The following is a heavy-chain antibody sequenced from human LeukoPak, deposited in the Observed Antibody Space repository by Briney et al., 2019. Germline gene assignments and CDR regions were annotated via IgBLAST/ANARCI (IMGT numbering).Heavy chain of an antibody. CDR3: ARDLSGVAGYTYGRGIDY. J-gene: IGHJ4*02. CDR1: GFTFSSYG. Sequence: GGSLRLSCAASGFTFSSYGMHWVRQAPGKGLEWVANIKKDGSEKYYVDSVKGRFTISRDNAKTSLYLQMNSLRAEDTAVYYCARDLSGVAGYTYGRGIDYWGQGTLVTVSS. CDR2: IKKDGSEK. V-gene: IGHV3-7*01. D-gene: IGHD5-18*01.